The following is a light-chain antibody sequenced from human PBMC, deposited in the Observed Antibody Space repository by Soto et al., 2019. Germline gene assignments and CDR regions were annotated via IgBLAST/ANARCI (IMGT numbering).Light chain of an antibody. CDR3: LQDYSYPLT. J-gene: IGKJ1*01. V-gene: IGKV1-6*01. CDR1: QGVRDD. CDR2: AAS. Sequence: AIQVTQSPSSLSASVGDRVTITCRASQGVRDDLAWYQQKPGKAPKLLIYAASSLQSGVPSRFSGSGSGTDFTLTISSLQPEDFATYYCLQDYSYPLTFGQGTKVDIK.